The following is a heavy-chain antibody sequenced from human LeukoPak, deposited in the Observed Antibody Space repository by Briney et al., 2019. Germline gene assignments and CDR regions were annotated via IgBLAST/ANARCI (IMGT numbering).Heavy chain of an antibody. Sequence: PSETLSLTCTVSGGSISSGSYYWSWIRQPAGKGLEWIGRIYTSGSTNYNPSLKSRVTISVDTSKNQFSLKLSSVTAADTAVYYCARLLATFTTWDYWGQGTLVTVSS. J-gene: IGHJ4*02. CDR3: ARLLATFTTWDY. CDR1: GGSISSGSYY. D-gene: IGHD3-22*01. V-gene: IGHV4-61*02. CDR2: IYTSGST.